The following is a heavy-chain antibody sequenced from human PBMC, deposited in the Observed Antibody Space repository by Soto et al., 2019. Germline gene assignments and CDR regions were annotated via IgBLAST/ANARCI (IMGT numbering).Heavy chain of an antibody. V-gene: IGHV3-7*01. J-gene: IGHJ6*02. CDR1: GFTFSTYW. Sequence: GGSLRLSCAASGFTFSTYWMIWVRQAPGKGLEWVANINENGSEKYYVDSVEGRFTISRDNAKNSLYLQMTSLRAEDTALYYCARGWGYFDSSGFPYLYAMDVWGQGTAVTVS. CDR2: INENGSEK. CDR3: ARGWGYFDSSGFPYLYAMDV. D-gene: IGHD3-22*01.